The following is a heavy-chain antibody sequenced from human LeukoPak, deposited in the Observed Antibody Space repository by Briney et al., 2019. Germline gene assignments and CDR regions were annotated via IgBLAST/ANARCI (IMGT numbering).Heavy chain of an antibody. V-gene: IGHV4-39*01. CDR3: ATSSMVRGVILDYYYYYYMDV. J-gene: IGHJ6*03. CDR2: IYYSGST. Sequence: SETLSLTCTVSGGSISSSSYYWGWIRQPPGKGLEWIGSIYYSGSTYYNPSLKSRVTISVDTSKNQFSLKLSSVTAADTAVYYCATSSMVRGVILDYYYYYYMDVWGKGTTVTISS. CDR1: GGSISSSSYY. D-gene: IGHD3-10*01.